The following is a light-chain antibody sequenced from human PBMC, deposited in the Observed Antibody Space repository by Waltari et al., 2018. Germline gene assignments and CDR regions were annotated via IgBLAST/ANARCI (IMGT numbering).Light chain of an antibody. CDR1: SSDVGGYNY. J-gene: IGLJ1*01. Sequence: XSALTQPAXXSGSPGQSITISXTGTSSDVGGYNYVSWYQQHPGKAPKLMIYEVSNRPSXVXXXXXGSKSGNTASLTISGXXAEDEAXYYCSSYTXXXXXXFGTGTKVTVL. V-gene: IGLV2-14*01. CDR3: SSYTXXXXXX. CDR2: EVS.